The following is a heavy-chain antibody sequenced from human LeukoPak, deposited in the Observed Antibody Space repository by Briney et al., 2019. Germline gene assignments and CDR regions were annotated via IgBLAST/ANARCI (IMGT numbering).Heavy chain of an antibody. J-gene: IGHJ6*03. CDR3: ARGPIFGVVDLSHYYYYMDV. CDR1: GGTFSSYA. V-gene: IGHV1-69*05. Sequence: SVKVSCKASGGTFSSYAISWVRQAPGQGLEWMGGIIPIFGTANYAQKFQGRVTITTDESTSTAYMELSSLRSEDTAVYYCARGPIFGVVDLSHYYYYMDVWGKGTTVTVSS. CDR2: IIPIFGTA. D-gene: IGHD3-3*01.